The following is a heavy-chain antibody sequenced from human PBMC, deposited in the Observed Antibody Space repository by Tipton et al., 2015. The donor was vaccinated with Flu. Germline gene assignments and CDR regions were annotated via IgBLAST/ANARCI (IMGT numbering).Heavy chain of an antibody. CDR2: ISAYTDNT. Sequence: QLVQSGGEVKKPGASVKVSCKTSGYTFNTYGISWVRQAPGQGLEWMGWISAYTDNTNYASKFRGRVTMTTGTSTSTAFMELRSLTSDDTAVYYCARDMPQGVVIIPPAKRFDFWGQGTLVTVFS. D-gene: IGHD3-3*01. J-gene: IGHJ4*02. V-gene: IGHV1-18*01. CDR1: GYTFNTYG. CDR3: ARDMPQGVVIIPPAKRFDF.